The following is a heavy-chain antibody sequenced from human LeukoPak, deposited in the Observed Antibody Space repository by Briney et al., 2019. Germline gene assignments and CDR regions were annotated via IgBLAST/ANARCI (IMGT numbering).Heavy chain of an antibody. D-gene: IGHD3-3*01. J-gene: IGHJ1*01. CDR3: AKEGVTIFGVVIVMEYFQH. CDR1: GFNFGEFW. Sequence: TGGSLRLSCAASGFNFGEFWMAWVRQAPGKGLEWVSAISGSGGSTYYADSVKGRFTISRDNSKNTLYLQMNSLRAEDTAVYYCAKEGVTIFGVVIVMEYFQHWGQGTLVTVSS. CDR2: ISGSGGST. V-gene: IGHV3-23*01.